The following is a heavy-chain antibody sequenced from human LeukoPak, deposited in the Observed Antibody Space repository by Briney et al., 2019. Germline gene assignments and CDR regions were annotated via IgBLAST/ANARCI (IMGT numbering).Heavy chain of an antibody. CDR2: IIPILGIA. CDR1: GGTFSSYA. D-gene: IGHD6-19*01. V-gene: IGHV1-69*04. CDR3: ASPGSSSGLRY. Sequence: GASVKVSCKASGGTFSSYAISWVRQAPGQGLEWMGRIIPILGIANYAQKFQGRVTITADKSTSTAYMELRSLRSDDTAVYYCASPGSSSGLRYWGQGTLVTVSS. J-gene: IGHJ4*02.